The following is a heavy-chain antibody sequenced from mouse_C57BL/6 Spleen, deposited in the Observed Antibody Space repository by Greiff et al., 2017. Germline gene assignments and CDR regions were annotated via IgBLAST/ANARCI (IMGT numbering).Heavy chain of an antibody. V-gene: IGHV5-12*01. J-gene: IGHJ4*01. D-gene: IGHD1-1*01. CDR3: ARHRDYYGSSYAMDY. CDR2: ISNGGGST. Sequence: EVQGVESGGGLVQPGGSLKLSCAASGFTFSDYYMYWVRQTPEKRLEWVAYISNGGGSTYYPDTVKGRFTISRDNAKNTLYLQMSRLKSEDTAMYYCARHRDYYGSSYAMDYWGQGTSVTVSS. CDR1: GFTFSDYY.